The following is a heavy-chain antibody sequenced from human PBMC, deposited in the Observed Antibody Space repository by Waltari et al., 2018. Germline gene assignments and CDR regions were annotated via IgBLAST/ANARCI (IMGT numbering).Heavy chain of an antibody. CDR1: GYTFTGYY. Sequence: QVQLVQSGAEVKKPGASVKVSCKASGYTFTGYYMHLVPPAPGQGLEWMGWINPNSGGTNYAQKFQGWVTMTRDTSISTAYMELSRLRSDDTAVYYCARGPVLRFLEWLLLFDYWGQGTLVTVSS. V-gene: IGHV1-2*04. D-gene: IGHD3-3*01. J-gene: IGHJ4*02. CDR2: INPNSGGT. CDR3: ARGPVLRFLEWLLLFDY.